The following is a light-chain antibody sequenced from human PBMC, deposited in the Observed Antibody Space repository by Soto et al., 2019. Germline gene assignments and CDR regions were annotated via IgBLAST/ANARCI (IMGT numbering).Light chain of an antibody. CDR2: GTS. Sequence: EIVLTQSPGTLSLSPGKRATLSCRSSQTISSGYLAWYQQKPGQTPRLLIYGTSSRATSIPDRFSGSGAGTYFTLTISIQEAEDFAVFYWQQYSSAPITFGQGTRLEIK. V-gene: IGKV3-20*01. CDR1: QTISSGY. J-gene: IGKJ5*01. CDR3: QQYSSAPIT.